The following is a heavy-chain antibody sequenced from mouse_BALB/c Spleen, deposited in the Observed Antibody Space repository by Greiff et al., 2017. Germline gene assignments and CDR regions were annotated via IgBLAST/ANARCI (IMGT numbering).Heavy chain of an antibody. CDR1: GFSLTSYG. Sequence: VKLMESGPSLVQPSQSLSITCTVSGFSLTSYGVHWVRQPPGKGLEWLGVIWAGGSTNYNSALMSRLSISKDNSTSQVFLKMNSLQTDDTAMYDGARVRKPTTGRYEYYAMDYWGQGTSVTVSS. J-gene: IGHJ4*01. CDR3: ARVRKPTTGRYEYYAMDY. D-gene: IGHD1-1*01. V-gene: IGHV2-9*02. CDR2: IWAGGST.